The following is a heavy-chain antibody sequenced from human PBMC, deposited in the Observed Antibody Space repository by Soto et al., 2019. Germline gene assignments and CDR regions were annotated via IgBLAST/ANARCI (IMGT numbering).Heavy chain of an antibody. CDR1: GGSISSGGYY. D-gene: IGHD5-12*01. J-gene: IGHJ4*02. V-gene: IGHV4-31*03. CDR3: ARVANIVATGWDY. CDR2: IYYSGST. Sequence: PSETLSLTCTVSGGSISSGGYYWSWIRQHPGKGLEWIGYIYYSGSTYYNPSLKSRVTISVDTSKNQFSLKLSSVTAADTAVYYCARVANIVATGWDYWGQGTLVTVSS.